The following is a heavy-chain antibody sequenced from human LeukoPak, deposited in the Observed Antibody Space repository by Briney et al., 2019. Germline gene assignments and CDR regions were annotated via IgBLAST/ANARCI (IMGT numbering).Heavy chain of an antibody. V-gene: IGHV1-8*01. CDR2: MNPNSGNT. CDR3: ARMKWAHLWFGESFDY. CDR1: GYTFTSYD. J-gene: IGHJ4*02. Sequence: GASVKVSCKASGYTFTSYDINWVRQATGQGLEWMGWMNPNSGNTGYAQKLQGRVTMTTDTSTSTAYMELRSLRSDDTAVYYCARMKWAHLWFGESFDYWGQGTLVTVSS. D-gene: IGHD3-10*01.